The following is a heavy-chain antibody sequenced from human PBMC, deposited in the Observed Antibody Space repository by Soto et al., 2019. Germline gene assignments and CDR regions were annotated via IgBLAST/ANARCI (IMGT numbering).Heavy chain of an antibody. CDR1: GYTFTSYA. CDR2: INTNTGNP. D-gene: IGHD6-13*01. Sequence: QVQLVQSGSELKKPGASVKVSCKASGYTFTSYAMNWVRQAPGQGLEWMGWINTNTGNPTYAQGFTGRFVFSLHTSASTEYLQICSLKAEDTAVDSCASNDQQLEDAFDICGQGTMLTLSS. J-gene: IGHJ3*02. V-gene: IGHV7-4-1*01. CDR3: ASNDQQLEDAFDI.